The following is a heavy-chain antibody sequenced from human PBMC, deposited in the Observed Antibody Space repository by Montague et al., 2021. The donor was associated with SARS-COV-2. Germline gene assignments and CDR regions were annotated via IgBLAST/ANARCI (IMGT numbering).Heavy chain of an antibody. Sequence: PALVKPTQTLTLTCTFSGFSLSTSGEAVGWIRQPPGKALEWLALIYWDDDKRYSPSLKSRLTITKDTSKNQVVLTVTNMDPVDTATYYCAHRRLHTGSFDYWGQGALVTVSS. CDR3: AHRRLHTGSFDY. V-gene: IGHV2-5*02. CDR1: GFSLSTSGEA. D-gene: IGHD1-26*01. J-gene: IGHJ4*02. CDR2: IYWDDDK.